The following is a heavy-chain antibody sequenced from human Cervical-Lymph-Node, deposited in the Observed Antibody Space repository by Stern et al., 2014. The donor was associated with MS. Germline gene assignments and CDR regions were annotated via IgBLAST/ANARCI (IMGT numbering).Heavy chain of an antibody. CDR2: IYTSGST. CDR1: GGSISSYY. Sequence: QVQLVESGPGLVKPSETLSLTCTVSGGSISSYYWSWIRQPAGKGLEWIGRIYTSGSTPYNPSLKRRVTMAVDTAKNQFSLKLSSVTAADTAVYYCARDSTASWYDYWGQGTLVTVSS. J-gene: IGHJ4*02. D-gene: IGHD6-13*01. CDR3: ARDSTASWYDY. V-gene: IGHV4-4*07.